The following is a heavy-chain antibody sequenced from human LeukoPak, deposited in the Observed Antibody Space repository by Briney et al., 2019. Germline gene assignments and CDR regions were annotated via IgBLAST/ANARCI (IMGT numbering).Heavy chain of an antibody. Sequence: PSETLSLTCTVPGGSISSYYWSWIRQPPGKGLEGIGYIYYRWSTNYNPSLKSRVTISVDTSKTQFSLKLSSVTAADTAVYYCARGFTRIFDYWGQGTLVTVSS. CDR1: GGSISSYY. J-gene: IGHJ4*02. D-gene: IGHD2-15*01. V-gene: IGHV4-59*01. CDR3: ARGFTRIFDY. CDR2: IYYRWST.